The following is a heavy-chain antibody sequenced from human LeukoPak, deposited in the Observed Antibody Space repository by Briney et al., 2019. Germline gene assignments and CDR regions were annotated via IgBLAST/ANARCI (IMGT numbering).Heavy chain of an antibody. J-gene: IGHJ4*02. CDR1: GFTFSSYG. CDR2: IRYDGSNK. Sequence: GGSLRLSCAASGFTFSSYGMHWVRQAPGKGLEWVAFIRYDGSNKYYADSVKGRFTISRDNSKNTQYLQMNSLRAEDTAVYYCAKLYSSSSLDYWGQGTLVTVSS. V-gene: IGHV3-30*02. D-gene: IGHD6-13*01. CDR3: AKLYSSSSLDY.